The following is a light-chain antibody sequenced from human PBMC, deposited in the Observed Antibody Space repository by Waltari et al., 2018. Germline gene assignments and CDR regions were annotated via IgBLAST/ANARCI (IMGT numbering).Light chain of an antibody. V-gene: IGKV1-39*01. Sequence: DIQMTQSPLSLSASVGDRVTVTCRASQSVSTHLNWYQHNPGKAPELLVYSASFLETGVPSRFSAGGSGTDFNFTITAVQPEDFATYYCQETYTPPWTFGPGTRLEIK. J-gene: IGKJ1*01. CDR1: QSVSTH. CDR2: SAS. CDR3: QETYTPPWT.